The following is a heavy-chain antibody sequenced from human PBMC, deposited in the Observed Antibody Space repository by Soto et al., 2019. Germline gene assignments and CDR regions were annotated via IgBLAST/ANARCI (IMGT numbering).Heavy chain of an antibody. CDR1: GFTFSAFA. J-gene: IGHJ4*02. D-gene: IGHD6-19*01. CDR3: AKDPAGMYSSGWSQSFDF. V-gene: IGHV3-23*01. Sequence: EVQLLASGGGLVQPGGSLTLSCAASGFTFSAFALSWVRQAPGEGLEWVSGIVGSGGRTYYADSVKGRFTISRDNSKNTVYVQMSSLRAEDTAMYYCAKDPAGMYSSGWSQSFDFWGQGTQVTVSS. CDR2: IVGSGGRT.